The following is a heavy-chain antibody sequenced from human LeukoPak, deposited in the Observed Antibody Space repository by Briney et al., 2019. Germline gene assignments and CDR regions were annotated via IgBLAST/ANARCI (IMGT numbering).Heavy chain of an antibody. J-gene: IGHJ3*02. CDR3: ARGKTYYDISKDAFDI. D-gene: IGHD3-22*01. V-gene: IGHV4-59*01. CDR2: IYYSGST. Sequence: PLETLSLTCTVSSGSISSYYWSWIRQPPGKGLEWIGYIYYSGSTNYNPSLKSRVTISVDTSKNQFSLKLSSVTAADTAVYYCARGKTYYDISKDAFDIWGQGTMVTVSS. CDR1: SGSISSYY.